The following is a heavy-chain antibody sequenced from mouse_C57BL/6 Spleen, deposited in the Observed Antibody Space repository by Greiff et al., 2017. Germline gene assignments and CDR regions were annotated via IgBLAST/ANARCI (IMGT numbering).Heavy chain of an antibody. D-gene: IGHD2-1*01. Sequence: DVKLVESGGGLVQPGGSLSLSCAASGFTFTDYYMSWVRQPPGKALEWLGFIRNKANGYTTEYSASVKGRFTISRDNSLSILYLQMNALGAEDSATYSCARSSLGYGSYGWFAYWGQGTLVTVSA. CDR3: ARSSLGYGSYGWFAY. J-gene: IGHJ3*01. V-gene: IGHV7-3*01. CDR1: GFTFTDYY. CDR2: IRNKANGYTT.